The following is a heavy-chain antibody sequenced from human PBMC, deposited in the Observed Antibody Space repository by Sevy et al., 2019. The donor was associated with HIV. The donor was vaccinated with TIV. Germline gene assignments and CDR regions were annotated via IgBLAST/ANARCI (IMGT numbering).Heavy chain of an antibody. J-gene: IGHJ5*02. CDR2: ISSSGTTI. D-gene: IGHD3-22*01. V-gene: IGHV3-48*03. Sequence: GSLRLSCEASGFTFSSYEMNWVRQAPGKGLEWVSYISSSGTTIKYADSVKGRFTISRDNAKNSLYMQMNSLRAKDTAVYYCARVDANYDKGFDPWGQGTLVTVSS. CDR3: ARVDANYDKGFDP. CDR1: GFTFSSYE.